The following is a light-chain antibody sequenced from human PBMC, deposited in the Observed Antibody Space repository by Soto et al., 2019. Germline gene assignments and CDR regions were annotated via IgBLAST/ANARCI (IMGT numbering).Light chain of an antibody. V-gene: IGKV1-6*01. CDR2: AAS. Sequence: IQMTXXXSSLSASVGDRVTITCRASQDIRSDLAWYQKKSGKAPKLLIYAASSLQSGVPSRFSGSGSGSDFTLTISSLQPEDFATYYCLQDYTYPRTFGQGTSVEI. CDR3: LQDYTYPRT. J-gene: IGKJ1*01. CDR1: QDIRSD.